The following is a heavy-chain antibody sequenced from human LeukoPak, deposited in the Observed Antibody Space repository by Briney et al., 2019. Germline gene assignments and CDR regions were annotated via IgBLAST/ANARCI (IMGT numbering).Heavy chain of an antibody. CDR2: IYYSGST. J-gene: IGHJ4*02. CDR3: ARGGDGYNFDY. V-gene: IGHV4-59*01. CDR1: GGSISSYY. Sequence: KPSETLSLTCTVSGGSISSYYWSWIRQPPWKGLEWIGYIYYSGSTNYNPSLKSRVTISVDTSKNQFSLKLSSVTAADTAVYYCARGGDGYNFDYWGQGTLVTVSS. D-gene: IGHD5-24*01.